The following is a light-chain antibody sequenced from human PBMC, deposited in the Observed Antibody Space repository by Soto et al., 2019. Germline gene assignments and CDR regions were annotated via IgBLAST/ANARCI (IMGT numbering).Light chain of an antibody. CDR3: QQYKNGPPLT. V-gene: IGKV3-15*01. J-gene: IGKJ4*01. Sequence: EVVMTQSPATLSVSPGERATLSCRASQSVGSKLAWYQQKPGQAPRLLIFDSFTRATGIPARFIGSWSATDFTILIRRLRSEDFAISYCQQYKNGPPLTFCGRTKVEI. CDR1: QSVGSK. CDR2: DSF.